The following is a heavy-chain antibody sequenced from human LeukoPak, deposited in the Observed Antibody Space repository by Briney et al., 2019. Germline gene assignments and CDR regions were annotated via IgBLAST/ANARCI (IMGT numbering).Heavy chain of an antibody. Sequence: GASVKVSCKASGYTFTNYGVSWVRQAPGQGLEWVGWISVYNGDTNYAQKLQGRVTMTTDTSTSTAYMELRSLRSDDTAVYFCARVEGPSIFGVVDYWGPGTLVTVSS. D-gene: IGHD3-3*01. CDR1: GYTFTNYG. CDR3: ARVEGPSIFGVVDY. J-gene: IGHJ4*02. CDR2: ISVYNGDT. V-gene: IGHV1-18*01.